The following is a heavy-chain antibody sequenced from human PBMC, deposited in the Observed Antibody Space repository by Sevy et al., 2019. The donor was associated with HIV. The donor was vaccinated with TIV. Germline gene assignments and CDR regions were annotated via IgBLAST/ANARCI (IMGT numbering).Heavy chain of an antibody. CDR3: ARGFKGAPEAARRYYDILTGHFDY. D-gene: IGHD3-9*01. CDR1: GFTFSSYG. J-gene: IGHJ4*02. V-gene: IGHV3-33*01. Sequence: GGYLRLSCAASGFTFSSYGMHWVRQAPGKGLEWVAVIWYDGSNKYYADSVKGRFTISRDNSKNTLYLQMNSLRAEDTAVYYCARGFKGAPEAARRYYDILTGHFDYWGQGTLVTVSS. CDR2: IWYDGSNK.